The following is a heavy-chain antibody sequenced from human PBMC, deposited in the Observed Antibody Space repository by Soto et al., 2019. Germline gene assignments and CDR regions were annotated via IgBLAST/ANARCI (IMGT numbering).Heavy chain of an antibody. Sequence: GESLKISCETSGYKFRNYGIGWVRQMPGKGLEWMGIIYPGDSDTRYSPSFQGQVTISADKSTSTAYLQWSSLKASDTAMYFCARHIDCTGGTCSLDYWGQGVLVTVSS. CDR2: IYPGDSDT. J-gene: IGHJ4*02. D-gene: IGHD2-8*02. CDR3: ARHIDCTGGTCSLDY. CDR1: GYKFRNYG. V-gene: IGHV5-51*01.